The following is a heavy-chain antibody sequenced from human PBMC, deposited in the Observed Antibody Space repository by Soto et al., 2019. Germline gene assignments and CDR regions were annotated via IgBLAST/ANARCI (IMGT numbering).Heavy chain of an antibody. CDR2: IYPGDSDT. J-gene: IGHJ6*02. D-gene: IGHD3-10*01. CDR1: GYSFPTYW. Sequence: HGESLKISCKGSGYSFPTYWIGWVRQMPGKGLEWMGIIYPGDSDTRYSPSFQGQVTISADKSISTAYLQWSSLKASDTAMYYCARLGFGELKFDRIAWGGMDVWGQGTTVTVSS. CDR3: ARLGFGELKFDRIAWGGMDV. V-gene: IGHV5-51*01.